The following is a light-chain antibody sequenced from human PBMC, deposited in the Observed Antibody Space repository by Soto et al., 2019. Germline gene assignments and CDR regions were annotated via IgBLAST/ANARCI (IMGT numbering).Light chain of an antibody. CDR1: QSVSSSY. CDR2: GAS. Sequence: EIVMTQSPATLSLSPGERATLSCRASQSVSSSYLAWYQQKPRQAPRLLLYGASTRATGVPASFSGTGSATAFTPPTSSLQSPDFGVYYCQQHNDWPPLTFGGGTKVDIK. CDR3: QQHNDWPPLT. V-gene: IGKV3-15*01. J-gene: IGKJ4*01.